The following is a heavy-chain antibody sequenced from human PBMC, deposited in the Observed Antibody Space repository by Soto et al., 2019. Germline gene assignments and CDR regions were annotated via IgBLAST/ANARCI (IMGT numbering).Heavy chain of an antibody. J-gene: IGHJ4*02. Sequence: EVQLVESGGGLVKPGGSLRLSCAASGFTFSTYIMNWVRQAPGKGLEWVSSMSSSSTYIYDADSVKGRFTISRDNAKNSLYMQMTRLRAESTTVYYCARGCYCRSTSCPLRPFDYWGQGTLVTVSS. CDR1: GFTFSTYI. CDR2: MSSSSTYI. D-gene: IGHD2-2*01. CDR3: ARGCYCRSTSCPLRPFDY. V-gene: IGHV3-21*01.